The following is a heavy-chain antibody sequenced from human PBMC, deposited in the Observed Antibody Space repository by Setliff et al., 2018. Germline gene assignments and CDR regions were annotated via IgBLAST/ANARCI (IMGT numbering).Heavy chain of an antibody. CDR3: ARGFGYYYDSSGYYFHYGMDV. CDR2: IYYSGST. V-gene: IGHV4-59*11. D-gene: IGHD3-22*01. Sequence: SETLSLTCTVSGGSISSHYWSWIRQPPGKGLEWIGSIYYSGSTNYNPSLKSRVTISVDTSKNQFSLKLSSVTAADTAVYYCARGFGYYYDSSGYYFHYGMDVCGQGTTVTVSS. CDR1: GGSISSHY. J-gene: IGHJ6*02.